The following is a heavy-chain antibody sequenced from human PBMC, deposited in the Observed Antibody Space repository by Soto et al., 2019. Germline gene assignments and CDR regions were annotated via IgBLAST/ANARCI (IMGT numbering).Heavy chain of an antibody. V-gene: IGHV3-30*03. CDR3: HAAVVTVYYYYGMDV. J-gene: IGHJ6*02. CDR1: GFTFSSYG. D-gene: IGHD2-15*01. CDR2: ISYDGSNK. Sequence: QVQLVESGGGVVQPGRSLRLSCAASGFTFSSYGMHWVRQAPGKGLEWVAVISYDGSNKYYADSVKGRFTISRDNSKNTLYLQMNSLRAEDTAVYYCHAAVVTVYYYYGMDVWGQGTTVTVSS.